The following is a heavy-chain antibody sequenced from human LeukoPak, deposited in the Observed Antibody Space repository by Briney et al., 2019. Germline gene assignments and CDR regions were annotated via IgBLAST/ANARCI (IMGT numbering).Heavy chain of an antibody. CDR1: GGSFSGYY. CDR3: ARRRRLLPFDY. D-gene: IGHD3-10*01. Sequence: SETLSLTCAVYGGSFSGYYWSWIRQPPGKGLEWIGEINHSGSTNYNPSLKSRVTISVDTSKNQFSLKLSSVTAADTAVYYCARRRRLLPFDYWGQGTLVTVSS. V-gene: IGHV4-34*01. J-gene: IGHJ4*02. CDR2: INHSGST.